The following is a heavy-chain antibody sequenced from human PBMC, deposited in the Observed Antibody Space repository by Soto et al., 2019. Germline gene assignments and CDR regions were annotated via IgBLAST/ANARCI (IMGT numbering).Heavy chain of an antibody. CDR3: ARDQGRGYNYGFDY. J-gene: IGHJ4*02. V-gene: IGHV3-33*01. D-gene: IGHD5-18*01. CDR2: IWYDGSNK. CDR1: GFTFSSYG. Sequence: QVQLVESGGGVVQPGRSLRLSWAASGFTFSSYGMHWVRQAPGKGLEWVAVIWYDGSNKYYADSVKGRFTISRDNSKNTLYLQMNSLRVEDAGVYYCARDQGRGYNYGFDYWGQGTLVTVSS.